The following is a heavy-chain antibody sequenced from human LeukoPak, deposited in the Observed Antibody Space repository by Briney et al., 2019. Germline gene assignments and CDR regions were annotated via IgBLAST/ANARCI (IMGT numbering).Heavy chain of an antibody. Sequence: PSETLSLTCTVSGGSVSSGSYYWSWIRQPPGKGLEWIGYIYYSGSTNYNPSLKSRVTISVDTSKNQFSLKLSSVTAADTAVYYCARDQGAGYFDLWGRGTLVTVSS. J-gene: IGHJ2*01. CDR3: ARDQGAGYFDL. V-gene: IGHV4-61*01. CDR1: GGSVSSGSYY. CDR2: IYYSGST. D-gene: IGHD1-26*01.